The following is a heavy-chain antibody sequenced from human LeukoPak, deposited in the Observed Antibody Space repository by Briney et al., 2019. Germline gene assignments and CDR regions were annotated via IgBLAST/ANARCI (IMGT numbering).Heavy chain of an antibody. CDR1: GFTFSDYY. CDR2: ISSSGSTI. V-gene: IGHV3-11*04. Sequence: GGSLRLSCAASGFTFSDYYMSWIRQAPGKGLEWVSYISSSGSTIYYADSVKGRFTISRDKSKNTLSLQMNGLRVEDTAVYYCAKVMPPGRIRFYSYYMDVWGKGTTVTVS. CDR3: AKVMPPGRIRFYSYYMDV. J-gene: IGHJ6*03. D-gene: IGHD2-15*01.